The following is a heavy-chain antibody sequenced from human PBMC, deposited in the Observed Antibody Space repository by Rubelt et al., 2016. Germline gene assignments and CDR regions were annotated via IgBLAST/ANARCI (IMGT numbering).Heavy chain of an antibody. Sequence: GGGLVQPGGSLRLSCAASGFIFSNYWMSWVRQAPGKVLEWVANIKQDGSEKFYVDSVRGRFTISRDNAKNSLYLQMNRLRAGVTAVYYCARDRSHLTLIHPNYAFDIWGQGTMVTVSS. CDR1: GFIFSNYW. CDR3: ARDRSHLTLIHPNYAFDI. CDR2: IKQDGSEK. V-gene: IGHV3-7*01. J-gene: IGHJ3*02.